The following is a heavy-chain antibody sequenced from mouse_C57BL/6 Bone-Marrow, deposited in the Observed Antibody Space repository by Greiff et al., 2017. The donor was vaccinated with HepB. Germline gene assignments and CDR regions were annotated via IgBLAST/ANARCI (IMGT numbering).Heavy chain of an antibody. J-gene: IGHJ2*01. V-gene: IGHV1-61*01. Sequence: QVQLQQPGAELVRPGSSVKLSCKASGYTFTSYWMDWVKQRPGQGLEWIGNIYPSDSETHYNQKFKDKATLTVDKSSSTAYMQLSSLTSDDSAVYYCARVRTVVPYFDYWGQGTTLTVSS. CDR3: ARVRTVVPYFDY. D-gene: IGHD1-1*01. CDR2: IYPSDSET. CDR1: GYTFTSYW.